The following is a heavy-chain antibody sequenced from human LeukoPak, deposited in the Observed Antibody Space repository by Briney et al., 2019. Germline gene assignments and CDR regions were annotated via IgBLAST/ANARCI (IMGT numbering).Heavy chain of an antibody. V-gene: IGHV4-39*07. J-gene: IGHJ4*02. CDR2: IYYSGST. CDR3: ARDPGGSGSSDY. D-gene: IGHD3-10*01. CDR1: GFTFSSYA. Sequence: GSLRLSCAASGFTFSSYAMSWVRQAPGKGLEWIASIYYSGSTYYNPSLKSRVTISVDTSKNQFSLKLSSVTAADTAVYYCARDPGGSGSSDYWGQGTLVTVSS.